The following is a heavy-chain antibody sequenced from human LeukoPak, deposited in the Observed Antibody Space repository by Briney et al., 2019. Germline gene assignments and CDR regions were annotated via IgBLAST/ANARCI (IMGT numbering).Heavy chain of an antibody. CDR3: AKDTGGSYGYFQH. V-gene: IGHV3-30*02. D-gene: IGHD1-26*01. Sequence: PGGSLRLSCAASGFTFSSYGMHWVRQAPGKGLEWVAFIRYDGSNKYYADSVKGRFTISRDNSKNTLYLQMNSLRAEDTAVYYCAKDTGGSYGYFQHWGQGTLVTVSS. CDR1: GFTFSSYG. CDR2: IRYDGSNK. J-gene: IGHJ1*01.